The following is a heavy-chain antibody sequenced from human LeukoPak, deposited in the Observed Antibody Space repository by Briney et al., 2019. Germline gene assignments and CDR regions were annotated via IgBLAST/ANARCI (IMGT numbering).Heavy chain of an antibody. J-gene: IGHJ4*02. D-gene: IGHD4-23*01. CDR1: GYTLTELS. V-gene: IGHV1-69*04. CDR3: ARGGVYGGTLDY. Sequence: SVKVSCKVSGYTLTELSMHWVRQAPGQGLEWMGRIIPILGIANYAQKFQGRVTITADKSTSTAYMELSSLRSEDTAVYYCARGGVYGGTLDYWGQGTLVTVSS. CDR2: IIPILGIA.